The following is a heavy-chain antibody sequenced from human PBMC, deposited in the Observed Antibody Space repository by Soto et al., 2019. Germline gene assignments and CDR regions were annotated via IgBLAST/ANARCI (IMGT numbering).Heavy chain of an antibody. CDR2: IDAGNGNT. V-gene: IGHV1-3*01. J-gene: IGHJ4*02. D-gene: IGHD3-9*01. Sequence: QVQLGQSGAEVKKPGASVKDSCKAFGYTFTRNAIPWVRQAPGQRLEWLGKIDAGNGNTKYSQKFQGRVTITRDTSASAAYMERRTLGSEDTSIYSCARSGTDYSMFDYWGQGTLVSVYS. CDR3: ARSGTDYSMFDY. CDR1: GYTFTRNA.